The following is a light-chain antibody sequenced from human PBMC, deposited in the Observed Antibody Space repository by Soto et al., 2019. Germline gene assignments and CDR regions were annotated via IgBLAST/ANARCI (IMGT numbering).Light chain of an antibody. CDR3: QQCSNWPPLT. Sequence: EIELTQSPATLSLSPGERATLSCRASQSVSSYLAWYQQKPGQAPRLLIYDASNRATGVPARFSGSGSGTDFTLTISSLEPEDSALYYCQQCSNWPPLTFGGGTKVEIK. V-gene: IGKV3-11*01. J-gene: IGKJ4*01. CDR1: QSVSSY. CDR2: DAS.